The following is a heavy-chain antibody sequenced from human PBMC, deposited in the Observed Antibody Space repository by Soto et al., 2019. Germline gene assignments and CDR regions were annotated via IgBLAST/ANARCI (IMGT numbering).Heavy chain of an antibody. Sequence: EVQLLESGGGLVQPGGSLRLSCAASGFTFSSYAMSWVRQAPGKGLEWVSAVSGSGGSTYYADSVKGRFTISRDNSKNTRSLQMNSLRAEDTAVYYCANARSPVVVADNFDYWGQGTLVTVSS. V-gene: IGHV3-23*01. CDR2: VSGSGGST. D-gene: IGHD6-19*01. CDR1: GFTFSSYA. CDR3: ANARSPVVVADNFDY. J-gene: IGHJ4*02.